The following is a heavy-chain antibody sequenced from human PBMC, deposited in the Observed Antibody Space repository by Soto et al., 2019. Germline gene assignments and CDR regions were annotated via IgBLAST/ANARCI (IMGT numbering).Heavy chain of an antibody. J-gene: IGHJ5*02. V-gene: IGHV1-18*04. D-gene: IGHD4-4*01. Sequence: QLQLVQSGTELKKPGASVKVPCKASGYTFTNYGITWVRQAPGQGLEWMGWINADYGNTNYEQKFQGRVTMTADTSTNTAYMELRSLRSDDTAVYYCARKSFSNFNWFDPWGQGTLVTVSS. CDR2: INADYGNT. CDR3: ARKSFSNFNWFDP. CDR1: GYTFTNYG.